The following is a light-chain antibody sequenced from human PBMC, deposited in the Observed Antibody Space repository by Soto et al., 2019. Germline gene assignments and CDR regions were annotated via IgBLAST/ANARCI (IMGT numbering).Light chain of an antibody. V-gene: IGKV3-20*01. CDR1: QSVSSSY. CDR3: QQYGSSRWT. J-gene: IGKJ1*01. CDR2: GAS. Sequence: EIVLTQSPGTRSLSPGERATLSCRASQSVSSSYLAWYQQKPGQAPRLLIYGASSRATGIPDRFSGSGSGTDFTLTISRLESEDFAVYYCQQYGSSRWTFGQGTKVDIK.